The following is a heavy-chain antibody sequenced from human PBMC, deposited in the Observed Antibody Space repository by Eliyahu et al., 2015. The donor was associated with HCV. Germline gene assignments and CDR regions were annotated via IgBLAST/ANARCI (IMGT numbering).Heavy chain of an antibody. CDR3: TTDWKGDYLRLFYYYYGMDV. Sequence: EVQLVESGGGLVKPGGSLRVSCAASGFPFSNXWIXWVRQAPGKGXEXVGXIKSKTDGGSTDYAAPMKGRFTISRDDSKNTLYLQMNSLKTEDTAVYYCTTDWKGDYLRLFYYYYGMDVWGQGTTVIVSS. V-gene: IGHV3-15*01. D-gene: IGHD4-17*01. CDR1: GFPFSNXW. J-gene: IGHJ6*02. CDR2: IKSKTDGGST.